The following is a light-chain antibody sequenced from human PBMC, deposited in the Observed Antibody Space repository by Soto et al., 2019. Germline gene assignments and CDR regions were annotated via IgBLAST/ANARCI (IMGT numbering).Light chain of an antibody. CDR3: QQYGSSPLT. Sequence: EIVLTQSPGTLSLSPGDRATLSCSASQTVSFSALAWYQQKPGQSPRLLIYGASSRATGIPDRFSGSESGTNFTLTISRLEHEDVAVYYCQQYGSSPLTCGGGTKVVIK. CDR1: QTVSFSA. V-gene: IGKV3-20*01. J-gene: IGKJ4*01. CDR2: GAS.